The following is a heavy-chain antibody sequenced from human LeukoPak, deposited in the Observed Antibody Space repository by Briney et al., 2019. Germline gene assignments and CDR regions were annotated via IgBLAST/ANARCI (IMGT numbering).Heavy chain of an antibody. Sequence: GGSLRLSCAASGFTVSSYYMTWVRQAPGKGLEWVSIIYDGGSTYYADSVKGRFSISRDSSKNTLYLQMNSLRAEDTAVYYCARDRRRYYDSSGYYPVYYFDYWGQGTLVTVSS. J-gene: IGHJ4*02. V-gene: IGHV3-66*01. CDR2: IYDGGST. D-gene: IGHD3-22*01. CDR3: ARDRRRYYDSSGYYPVYYFDY. CDR1: GFTVSSYY.